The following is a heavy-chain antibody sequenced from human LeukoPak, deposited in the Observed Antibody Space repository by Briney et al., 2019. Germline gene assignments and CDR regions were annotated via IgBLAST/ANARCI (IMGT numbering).Heavy chain of an antibody. V-gene: IGHV5-51*01. CDR2: IYPGDSDT. J-gene: IGHJ4*02. CDR1: GYTFFSYW. CDR3: ARGPSGSYYTL. D-gene: IGHD1-26*01. Sequence: KVSCKDSGYTFFSYWIAWVRQMPGKGLEWMGIIYPGDSDTRYSPSFQGQVTISADKSTSTAYLQWNSLKASDTAMYYCARGPSGSYYTLWGQGTLVTVSS.